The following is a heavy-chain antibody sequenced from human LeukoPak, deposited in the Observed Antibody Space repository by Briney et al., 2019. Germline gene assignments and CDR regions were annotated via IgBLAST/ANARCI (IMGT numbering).Heavy chain of an antibody. Sequence: GGSLRLSCAVSGFTLDNTAMCWVRQAPGKGLEWISGISRMGFTTYYADSENGRFTISRDTSKNTLYLQMDTLRPEDTALYYCAKEEVPNDYWGQGTLVTVSS. CDR2: ISRMGFTT. CDR1: GFTLDNTA. V-gene: IGHV3-23*01. CDR3: AKEEVPNDY. J-gene: IGHJ4*02.